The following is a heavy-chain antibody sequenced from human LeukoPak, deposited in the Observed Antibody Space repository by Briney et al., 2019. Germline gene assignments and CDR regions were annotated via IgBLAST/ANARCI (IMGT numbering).Heavy chain of an antibody. V-gene: IGHV4-59*01. D-gene: IGHD7-27*01. J-gene: IGHJ3*02. CDR1: GGSISSYY. CDR2: IYYSGST. CDR3: ARSNWGLVAFDI. Sequence: SETLSLTCIVPGGSISSYYWNWIRQPPGKGLEWIGYIYYSGSTKYNPSLKSRVTISVDKSKNQFSLKLRSVTAADTAVYYCARSNWGLVAFDIWGQGTMVTVSS.